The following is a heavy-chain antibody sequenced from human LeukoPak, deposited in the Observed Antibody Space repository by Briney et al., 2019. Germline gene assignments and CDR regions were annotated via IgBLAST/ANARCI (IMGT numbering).Heavy chain of an antibody. CDR1: GFTFSSYG. V-gene: IGHV3-23*01. CDR2: ISGSGGST. D-gene: IGHD4-11*01. CDR3: ARGDYSNYGGDY. Sequence: PGGSLRLSCAASGFTFSSYGMSWVRQAPGKGLEWVSAISGSGGSTYYADSVKGRFTISRDNAKNSLYLQMNSLRAEDTAVYYCARGDYSNYGGDYWGQGTLVTVSS. J-gene: IGHJ4*02.